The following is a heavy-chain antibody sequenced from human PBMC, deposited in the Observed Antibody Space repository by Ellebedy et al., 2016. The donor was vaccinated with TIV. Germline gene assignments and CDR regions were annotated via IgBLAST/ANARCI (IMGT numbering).Heavy chain of an antibody. CDR2: IDSDGTRT. D-gene: IGHD2-15*01. CDR1: GFTFSRYW. J-gene: IGHJ4*02. Sequence: GGSLRLSXVASGFTFSRYWMHWVRQVPGKGLVWVSRIDSDGTRTDYADSVKGRFTISRDNAKSTLYLQMNSLRAEDTAVYYCAGGVALDYWGQGALVTVSS. CDR3: AGGVALDY. V-gene: IGHV3-74*01.